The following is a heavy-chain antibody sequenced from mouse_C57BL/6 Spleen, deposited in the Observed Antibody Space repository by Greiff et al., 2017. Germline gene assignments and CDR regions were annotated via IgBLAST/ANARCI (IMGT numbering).Heavy chain of an antibody. V-gene: IGHV5-9*01. Sequence: DVMLVESGGGLVKPGGSLKLSCAASGFTFSSYTMSWVRQTPEKRLEWVATISGGGGNTYYPDSVKGRFTISRDNAKNTLYLQMSSLRSEDTALYYCARRGATYYAMDYWGQGTSVTVSS. CDR2: ISGGGGNT. J-gene: IGHJ4*01. CDR1: GFTFSSYT. D-gene: IGHD3-1*01. CDR3: ARRGATYYAMDY.